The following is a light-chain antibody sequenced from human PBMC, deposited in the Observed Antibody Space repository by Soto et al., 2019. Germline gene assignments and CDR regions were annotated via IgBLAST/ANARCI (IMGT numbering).Light chain of an antibody. Sequence: EIVMTQSPATLSVSVGERATLSCRASQSVGTKLAWYQQTPGQAPRLLIYGASTRATGVPARFSGSGSGTEFTLTISSLQSEDFGIYYCHQFNNWQPFGQGTKVEI. J-gene: IGKJ1*01. V-gene: IGKV3-15*01. CDR3: HQFNNWQP. CDR2: GAS. CDR1: QSVGTK.